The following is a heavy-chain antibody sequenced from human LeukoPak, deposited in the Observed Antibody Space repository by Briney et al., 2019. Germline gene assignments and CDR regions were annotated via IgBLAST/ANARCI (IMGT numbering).Heavy chain of an antibody. D-gene: IGHD3-10*01. Sequence: SETLSLTCALYGGSFSSYSWSWTWIRQTPEKGLEWIGEIIEKGNANYNPSLKSRVTIDLDTSKNQFSLKLTSMTAADTAMYYCARVYYPPRWYFDLWGRGTLVTVSS. J-gene: IGHJ2*01. CDR2: IIEKGNA. V-gene: IGHV4-34*12. CDR1: GGSFSSYS. CDR3: ARVYYPPRWYFDL.